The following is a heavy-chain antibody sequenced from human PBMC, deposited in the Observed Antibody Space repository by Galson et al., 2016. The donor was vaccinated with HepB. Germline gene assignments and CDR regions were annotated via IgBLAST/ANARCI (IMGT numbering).Heavy chain of an antibody. CDR2: IWYDGITK. D-gene: IGHD3-3*01. J-gene: IGHJ5*02. Sequence: SLRLSCAASGFTLSNYGIHWVRQAPGQGLEWVAVIWYDGITKYYSDSVKGRFTVSSDNSKTTVYLQMNSLRAEDTAVYYCARGSSFYHYWSPSRPYWFDPWGQGTLVTVSS. CDR1: GFTLSNYG. CDR3: ARGSSFYHYWSPSRPYWFDP. V-gene: IGHV3-33*01.